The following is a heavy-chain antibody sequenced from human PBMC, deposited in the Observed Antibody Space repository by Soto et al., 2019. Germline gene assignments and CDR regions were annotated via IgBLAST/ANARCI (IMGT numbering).Heavy chain of an antibody. CDR1: GGSISSGDYY. CDR2: IYYSGST. CDR3: ARAPAMVRLFDY. V-gene: IGHV4-30-4*01. J-gene: IGHJ4*02. Sequence: QVQLQESGPGLVKPSQTLSLTCTVSGGSISSGDYYWSWIRQPPGKGLEWIGYIYYSGSTYYNPSLKSRITLSVDTSKNQLSLKLSYVTAPDTAVYYCARAPAMVRLFDYWGQGTLVTVFS. D-gene: IGHD5-18*01.